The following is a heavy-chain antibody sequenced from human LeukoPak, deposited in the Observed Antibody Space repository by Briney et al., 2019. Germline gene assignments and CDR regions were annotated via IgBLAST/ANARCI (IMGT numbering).Heavy chain of an antibody. V-gene: IGHV1-3*01. CDR3: ARPIVGAADDAFDI. CDR2: INAGNGNT. CDR1: GYTFTSYA. D-gene: IGHD1-26*01. J-gene: IGHJ3*02. Sequence: ASVKVSCTASGYTFTSYAMHWVRQAPGQRLEWMGWINAGNGNTKYSQKFQGRVTITRDTSASTAYMELSSPRSEDTAVYYCARPIVGAADDAFDIWGQGTMVTVSS.